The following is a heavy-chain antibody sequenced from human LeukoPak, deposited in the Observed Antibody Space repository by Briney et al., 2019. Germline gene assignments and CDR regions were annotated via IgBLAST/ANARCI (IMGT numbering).Heavy chain of an antibody. V-gene: IGHV1-69*06. CDR2: IIPIFGTA. CDR3: ARMYYNDRSGRNWFDP. D-gene: IGHD3-22*01. J-gene: IGHJ5*02. CDR1: GGTFSSYA. Sequence: GASVKVSCKASGGTFSSYAISWVRQAPGQGLEWMGGIIPIFGTANYAQKFQGRVTITADKSTSTAYMELSNLRSEDTAVYYCARMYYNDRSGRNWFDPWGQGTLVSVSS.